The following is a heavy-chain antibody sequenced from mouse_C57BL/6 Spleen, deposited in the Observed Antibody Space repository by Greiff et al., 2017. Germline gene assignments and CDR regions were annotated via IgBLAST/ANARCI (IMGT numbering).Heavy chain of an antibody. V-gene: IGHV2-9-1*01. D-gene: IGHD3-2*02. CDR2: IWTGGGT. J-gene: IGHJ4*01. CDR1: GFSLTSYA. Sequence: VKLMESGPGLVAPSQSLSITCTVSGFSLTSYAISWVRQPPGKGLEWLGVIWTGGGTNYNSALKSRLSISKDNSKSQVFLKMYSLQTDDTARYYCAKDSSGPFYAMDYWGQGTSVTVSS. CDR3: AKDSSGPFYAMDY.